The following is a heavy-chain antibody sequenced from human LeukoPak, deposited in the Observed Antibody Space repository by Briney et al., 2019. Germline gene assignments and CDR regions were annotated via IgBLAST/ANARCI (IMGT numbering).Heavy chain of an antibody. Sequence: KPGGSLRLSCAASGFTVNSNYMNWVRQAPGKGLEWVSYISSSGITIYYADSVKGRFTISRDNAKNSLYLQMNSLRAEDTAVYYCARDGGSGSYYIDSWGQGTLVTVSS. CDR3: ARDGGSGSYYIDS. J-gene: IGHJ4*02. CDR1: GFTVNSNY. CDR2: ISSSGITI. D-gene: IGHD3-10*01. V-gene: IGHV3-11*01.